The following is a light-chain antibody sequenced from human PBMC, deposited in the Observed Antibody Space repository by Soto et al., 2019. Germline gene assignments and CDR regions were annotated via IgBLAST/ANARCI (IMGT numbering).Light chain of an antibody. CDR1: QSIQFW. V-gene: IGKV1-5*01. Sequence: DIQMTQSPSTLSASVGDRVTMTCRASQSIQFWLALYQQRPGKAPKLLIYDVASLDAGVPSRFGAGASGTEFTRTISSVESADFASYYYQQYRTFGQGTKVDI. CDR2: DVA. J-gene: IGKJ1*01. CDR3: QQYRT.